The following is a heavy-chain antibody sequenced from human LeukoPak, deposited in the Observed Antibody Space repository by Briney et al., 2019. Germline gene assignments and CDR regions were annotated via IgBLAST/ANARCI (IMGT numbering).Heavy chain of an antibody. CDR2: IYTGGST. D-gene: IGHD6-19*01. Sequence: PSETLSLTCTVSGGSISSYYWSWIRQPAGKGLEWIGRIYTGGSTNYNPSLKSRVTMSVDTSKNQFSLKLSSVTAADTAVYYCAREKSSGWYGDAFDIWGQGTMVTVSS. CDR1: GGSISSYY. CDR3: AREKSSGWYGDAFDI. V-gene: IGHV4-4*07. J-gene: IGHJ3*02.